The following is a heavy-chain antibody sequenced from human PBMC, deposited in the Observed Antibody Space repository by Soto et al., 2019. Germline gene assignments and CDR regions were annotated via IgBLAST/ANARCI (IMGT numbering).Heavy chain of an antibody. CDR1: GFTFSSYA. J-gene: IGHJ4*02. D-gene: IGHD6-13*01. Sequence: QVQLVESGGGVVQPGRSLRLSCAASGFTFSSYAMHWVRQAPGKGLEWVAVISYDGSNKYYADSVKGRFTISRDNSKNTLYLQMNSLRAEDTAVYYCSRGGGMEHFDYWGQGTLVTVSS. CDR3: SRGGGMEHFDY. V-gene: IGHV3-30-3*01. CDR2: ISYDGSNK.